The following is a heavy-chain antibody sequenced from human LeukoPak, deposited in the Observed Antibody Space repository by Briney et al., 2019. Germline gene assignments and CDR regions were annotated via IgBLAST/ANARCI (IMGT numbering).Heavy chain of an antibody. CDR2: IYYSGST. CDR1: GGSISSYY. CDR3: ASSGYYEQDY. J-gene: IGHJ4*02. D-gene: IGHD3-22*01. V-gene: IGHV4-59*12. Sequence: SETLSLTCTVSGGSISSYYWSWIQQPPGKGLEWIGYIYYSGSTNYNPSLKSRVTISVDTSKNQFSLKLSSVTAADTAVYYCASSGYYEQDYWGQGTLVTVSS.